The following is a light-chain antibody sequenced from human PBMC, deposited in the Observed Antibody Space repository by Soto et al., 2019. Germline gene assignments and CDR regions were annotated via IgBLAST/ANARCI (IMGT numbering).Light chain of an antibody. CDR1: QSASTF. Sequence: DIQMTQSPSTLSASVGDRVTITCRASQSASTFLAWYQQHPGQAAKLLIYDASTLQSGVPSRFSASGSGTEFALTISGLQPDDFAVYYCQQYNRYAVTFGQGTKVDIK. CDR3: QQYNRYAVT. CDR2: DAS. J-gene: IGKJ1*01. V-gene: IGKV1-5*01.